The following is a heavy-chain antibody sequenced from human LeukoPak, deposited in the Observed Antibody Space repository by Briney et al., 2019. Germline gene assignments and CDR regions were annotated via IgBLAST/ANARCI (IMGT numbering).Heavy chain of an antibody. Sequence: PSETLSLTCTVSGGAISSYYWFWIRQPPGKGLEWIGYIYYSGSTNYNPSLKSRVTISLDTPKNQFSLKLSSVTAADTAIYYCARKKFIAAGGFDPWGQGTLVTVSS. D-gene: IGHD6-6*01. CDR2: IYYSGST. CDR1: GGAISSYY. V-gene: IGHV4-59*01. CDR3: ARKKFIAAGGFDP. J-gene: IGHJ5*02.